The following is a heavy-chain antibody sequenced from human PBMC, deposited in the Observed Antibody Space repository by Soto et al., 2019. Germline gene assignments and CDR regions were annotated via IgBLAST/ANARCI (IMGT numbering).Heavy chain of an antibody. D-gene: IGHD3-10*01. CDR2: LNPSSGNT. V-gene: IGHV1-8*01. J-gene: IGHJ4*02. Sequence: QVQLVQSGAEVKKPEASVKVSCKASGYTFTSYDINWVRRATGQGLEWMGWLNPSSGNTGYAQKFQGRVTMTKNNSITTAYMELSSLRSEDKAVYSCARGVPYYYDSGTYYQIDSWGQGTLVTV. CDR3: ARGVPYYYDSGTYYQIDS. CDR1: GYTFTSYD.